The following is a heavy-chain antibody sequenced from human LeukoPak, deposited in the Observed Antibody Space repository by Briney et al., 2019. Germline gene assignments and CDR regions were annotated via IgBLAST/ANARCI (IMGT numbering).Heavy chain of an antibody. J-gene: IGHJ5*02. V-gene: IGHV1-18*01. CDR2: ISAYNGNT. D-gene: IGHD3-9*01. CDR3: ARAVSYYDILTGYGWFDP. CDR1: GYTFTSYG. Sequence: ASVKVSCKASGYTFTSYGISWVRQAPGQGLEWMGWISAYNGNTNYAQKLRGRVTMTTDTSTSTAYMELRSLRSDDTAVYYCARAVSYYDILTGYGWFDPWGQGTLVTVSS.